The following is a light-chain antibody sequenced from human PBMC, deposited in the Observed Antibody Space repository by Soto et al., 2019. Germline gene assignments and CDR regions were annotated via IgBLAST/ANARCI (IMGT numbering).Light chain of an antibody. Sequence: QSALTQPASVSGSPGQSITISCTGTSSDVGGYNYVSWYQQHPGKAPKLMIYDVSNRPSGVSIRFSGSKSGNTASLTISGLQAVDEADYYCTSYTSSSPLHVVFGGGTKLTVL. J-gene: IGLJ2*01. CDR3: TSYTSSSPLHVV. CDR2: DVS. V-gene: IGLV2-14*03. CDR1: SSDVGGYNY.